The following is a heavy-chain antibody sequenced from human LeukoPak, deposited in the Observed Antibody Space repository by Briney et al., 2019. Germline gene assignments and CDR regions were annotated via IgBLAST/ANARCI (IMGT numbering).Heavy chain of an antibody. CDR2: ISWNSGSI. D-gene: IGHD3-9*01. CDR3: AKGGLDVLRYFDWHFDY. CDR1: GFTFDDYA. J-gene: IGHJ4*02. V-gene: IGHV3-9*01. Sequence: GRSLRLSCAASGFTFDDYAMHWVRQAPGKGLEWVSGISWNSGSIGYADSVKGRFTISRDNAKNSLYLQMNSLRAEDTALYYCAKGGLDVLRYFDWHFDYWGQGTLVTVSS.